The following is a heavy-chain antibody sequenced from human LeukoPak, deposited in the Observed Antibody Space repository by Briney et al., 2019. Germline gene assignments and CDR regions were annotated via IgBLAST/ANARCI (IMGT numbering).Heavy chain of an antibody. CDR2: IYSGGGST. CDR3: ATDGASGTYYFDY. Sequence: PGGSLRLSCAASGFTVSSNYMSWVRQAPGKGLEWVSVIYSGGGSTYYADSVKGRFTISRDNSKNTLYLQMNSLRAQDTAVYYCATDGASGTYYFDYWGQGTLVIVSS. J-gene: IGHJ4*02. V-gene: IGHV3-66*01. D-gene: IGHD3-10*01. CDR1: GFTVSSNY.